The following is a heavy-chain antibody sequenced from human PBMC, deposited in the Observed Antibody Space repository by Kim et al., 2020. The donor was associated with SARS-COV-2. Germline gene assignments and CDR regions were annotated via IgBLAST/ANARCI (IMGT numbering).Heavy chain of an antibody. J-gene: IGHJ6*02. V-gene: IGHV3-53*01. Sequence: KGRFTISRDNSKNTLYLQMNSLRAEDTAVYYCARGDYDILTGYFRDGMDVWGQGTTVTVSS. D-gene: IGHD3-9*01. CDR3: ARGDYDILTGYFRDGMDV.